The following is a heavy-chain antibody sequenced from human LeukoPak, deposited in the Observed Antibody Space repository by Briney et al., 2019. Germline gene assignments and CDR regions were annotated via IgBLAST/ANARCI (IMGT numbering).Heavy chain of an antibody. D-gene: IGHD5-24*01. CDR3: ARHLNGYNGFDP. Sequence: SETLSLTCTVSGGSISGSSYYWGWIRQPPGKDLEWIGSIYYSGSTYYNPSFTSRVTISEDTSKNQFFLKLSSVTAEDTAEYYCARHLNGYNGFDPWGQGTLVTVSS. V-gene: IGHV4-39*01. CDR1: GGSISGSSYY. J-gene: IGHJ5*02. CDR2: IYYSGST.